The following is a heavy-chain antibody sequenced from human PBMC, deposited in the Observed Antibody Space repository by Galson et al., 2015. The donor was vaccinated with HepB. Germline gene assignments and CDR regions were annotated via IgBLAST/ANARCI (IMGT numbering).Heavy chain of an antibody. CDR2: INPNSGGT. D-gene: IGHD2-2*01. V-gene: IGHV1-2*06. CDR3: ARVEGIVPAAMDDYETSSNWFDP. CDR1: GYTFTGYY. Sequence: SVKVSCKASGYTFTGYYMHWVRQAPGQGLEWMGRINPNSGGTNYAQKFQGRVTMTRDTSISTGYMELSRLRSDDTAVYYCARVEGIVPAAMDDYETSSNWFDPWGQGTLVTVPS. J-gene: IGHJ5*02.